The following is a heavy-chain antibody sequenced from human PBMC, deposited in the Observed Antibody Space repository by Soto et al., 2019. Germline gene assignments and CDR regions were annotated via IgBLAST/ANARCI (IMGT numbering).Heavy chain of an antibody. CDR2: ISWNSGSI. J-gene: IGHJ4*02. V-gene: IGHV3-9*01. D-gene: IGHD5-12*01. CDR1: GFTFDDYA. CDR3: AKDMGYDLSPLGYFDY. Sequence: EVQLVESGGGLVQPGRSLRLSCAASGFTFDDYAMHWVRQAPGKGLEWVSGISWNSGSIGYADSVKGRFTISRDNAKNSLYLQMNSLRSEDTALYYCAKDMGYDLSPLGYFDYWGQVTLVTGSS.